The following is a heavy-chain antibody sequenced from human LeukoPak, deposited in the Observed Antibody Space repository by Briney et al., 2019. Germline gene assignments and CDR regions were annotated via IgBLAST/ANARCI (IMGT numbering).Heavy chain of an antibody. CDR1: GFTFEDYA. Sequence: SLRLSCAACGFTFEDYAMLRVGQAPGKGRKWVSGISCDSCSIAYVESVTGRITIYRHNAKPSLYLQMNSLRAEDTALYYCATHAAYCGGDCYSGRDYDAFDIWGQGTMVTVSS. CDR3: ATHAAYCGGDCYSGRDYDAFDI. D-gene: IGHD2-21*02. J-gene: IGHJ3*02. V-gene: IGHV3-9*01. CDR2: ISCDSCSI.